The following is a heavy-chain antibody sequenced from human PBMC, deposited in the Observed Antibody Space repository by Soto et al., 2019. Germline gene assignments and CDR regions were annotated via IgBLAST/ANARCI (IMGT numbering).Heavy chain of an antibody. D-gene: IGHD3-10*01. Sequence: SETLSLTCTVSGGSISSGGYYWSWIRQHPGKGLEWIGYIYYSGSTYYNPSLKSRVTISVDTSKNQFSLKLSSVTAADTAVYYCARGSSITMVRGHTFDYWGQGTLVTVSS. CDR1: GGSISSGGYY. J-gene: IGHJ4*02. CDR2: IYYSGST. V-gene: IGHV4-31*03. CDR3: ARGSSITMVRGHTFDY.